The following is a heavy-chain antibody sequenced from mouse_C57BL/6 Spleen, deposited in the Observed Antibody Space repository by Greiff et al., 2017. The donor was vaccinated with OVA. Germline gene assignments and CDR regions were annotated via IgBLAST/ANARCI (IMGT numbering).Heavy chain of an antibody. D-gene: IGHD1-1*01. V-gene: IGHV3-6*01. CDR1: GYSITSGYY. J-gene: IGHJ4*01. CDR2: ISYDGSN. CDR3: ARDWDYGHSAMDD. Sequence: EVKLQESGPGLVKPSQSLSLTCSVTGYSITSGYYWNWIRQFPGNILEWMGYISYDGSNNYNPSLKNRISITRDTSKNQFFLKLNSVTTEDTATYYCARDWDYGHSAMDDWGQGTSVTVSS.